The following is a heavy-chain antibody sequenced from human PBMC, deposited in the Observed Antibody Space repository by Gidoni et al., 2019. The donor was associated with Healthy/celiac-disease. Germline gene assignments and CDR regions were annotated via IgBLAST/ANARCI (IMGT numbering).Heavy chain of an antibody. V-gene: IGHV4-59*01. J-gene: IGHJ5*02. Sequence: QVQLQESGPGLVKPSETLSLTCTVSGGSISSYYWSWIRQPPGKGLEWIGYIYYSGSTNYNPSLKSRVTISVDTSKNQFSLKLSSVTAADTAVYYCARAQRYYYDSSGYYWNWFDPWGQGTLVTVSS. D-gene: IGHD3-22*01. CDR2: IYYSGST. CDR3: ARAQRYYYDSSGYYWNWFDP. CDR1: GGSISSYY.